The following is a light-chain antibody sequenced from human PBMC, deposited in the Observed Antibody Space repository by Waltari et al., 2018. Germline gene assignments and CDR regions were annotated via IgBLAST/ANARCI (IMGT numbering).Light chain of an antibody. Sequence: QSALTQPPSASGSPGQSVTISCTGTSSDVGGYSYVSWYQQHPGKAPKLIIFEVFQRPSGVPDRFSGSKSGHTASLTVSGLQAEDEADYYCSSYAGSNNVVFGGGTKLTVL. CDR2: EVF. V-gene: IGLV2-8*01. CDR3: SSYAGSNNVV. CDR1: SSDVGGYSY. J-gene: IGLJ2*01.